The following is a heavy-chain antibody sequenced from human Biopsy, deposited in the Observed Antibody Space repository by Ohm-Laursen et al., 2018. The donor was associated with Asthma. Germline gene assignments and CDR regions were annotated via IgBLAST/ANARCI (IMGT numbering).Heavy chain of an antibody. CDR1: GFNFHNYG. CDR3: AKDRVAGRSYYFDY. Sequence: SLRLSCTASGFNFHNYGMNWVRRAPGKGLEWVAQILFDRRKINYPDSVKGRFTISRDNSKNMVYLQMNSLRPEDTAVYYCAKDRVAGRSYYFDYWGQGSLVSVSS. D-gene: IGHD6-13*01. CDR2: ILFDRRKI. J-gene: IGHJ4*02. V-gene: IGHV3-30*18.